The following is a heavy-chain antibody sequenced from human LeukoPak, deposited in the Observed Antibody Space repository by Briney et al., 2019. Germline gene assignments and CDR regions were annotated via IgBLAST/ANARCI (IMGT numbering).Heavy chain of an antibody. J-gene: IGHJ4*02. CDR3: ARSKDCTDGVCPRAFDS. V-gene: IGHV4-4*07. CDR2: INTSGSN. D-gene: IGHD2-8*01. CDR1: GGSISGYY. Sequence: SETLSLTCSVSGGSISGYYWSWVRQPAGKGLEWIGCINTSGSNNYNPSLKSRVTMSVDTSKNQFSLMLSSVSAADTAMYYCARSKDCTDGVCPRAFDSWGQGTLVTVSS.